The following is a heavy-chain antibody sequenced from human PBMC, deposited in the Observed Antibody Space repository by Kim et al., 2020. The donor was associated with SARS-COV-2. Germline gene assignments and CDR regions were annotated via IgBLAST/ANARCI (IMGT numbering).Heavy chain of an antibody. CDR3: ARNPENGDYEYYFDY. Sequence: SETLSLTCTVSGGSISSYYWSWIRQPPGKGLEWIGYIYYSGSTNYNPSLKSRVTISVDTSKNQFSLKLSSVTAADTAVYYCARNPENGDYEYYFDYWGQGALVTVSS. J-gene: IGHJ4*02. D-gene: IGHD4-17*01. CDR2: IYYSGST. CDR1: GGSISSYY. V-gene: IGHV4-59*08.